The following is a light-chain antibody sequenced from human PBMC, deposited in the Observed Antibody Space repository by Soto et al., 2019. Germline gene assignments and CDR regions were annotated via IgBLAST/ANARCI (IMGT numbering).Light chain of an antibody. J-gene: IGKJ1*01. CDR3: LQVDVYPWT. Sequence: IHLTQSPSSLSASVGYRVTITCRASQGIRTYLSWYQQKPGKAPKLLIYSASTLQSGVPSRFSGSGSGTDFTLTISSLQPEDFATYYCLQVDVYPWTFGQGTTGDI. V-gene: IGKV1-9*01. CDR2: SAS. CDR1: QGIRTY.